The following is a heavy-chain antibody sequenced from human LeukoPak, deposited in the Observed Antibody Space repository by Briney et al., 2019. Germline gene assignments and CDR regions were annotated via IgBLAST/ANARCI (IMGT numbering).Heavy chain of an antibody. D-gene: IGHD1-26*01. CDR3: ARDEWELPLDY. J-gene: IGHJ4*02. CDR1: GFTFSSYS. V-gene: IGHV3-48*01. CDR2: ISSSSSTI. Sequence: PGGSLRLSCAASGFTFSSYSMNWVRQAPGKGLEWVSYISSSSSTIYYADSVKGRFTISRDNAKNSLYLQMNSLRAEDTAVYYCARDEWELPLDYWGQGTLVTVSS.